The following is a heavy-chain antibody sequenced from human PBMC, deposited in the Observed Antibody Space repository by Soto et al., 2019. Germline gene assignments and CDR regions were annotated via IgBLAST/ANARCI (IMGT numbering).Heavy chain of an antibody. CDR3: ARWGLRDIELVVYPEYYYYGMDV. J-gene: IGHJ6*02. CDR1: GYTFTSYA. Sequence: QVQLVQSGAEVKKPGASVKVSCKASGYTFTSYAMHWVRQAPGQRLEWMGWINAGNGNTKYSQKFQGRVTITRDTAGRTAYVELSSMRSKDRVVYYCARWGLRDIELVVYPEYYYYGMDVWGQGTTVTVPS. V-gene: IGHV1-3*01. D-gene: IGHD2-8*01. CDR2: INAGNGNT.